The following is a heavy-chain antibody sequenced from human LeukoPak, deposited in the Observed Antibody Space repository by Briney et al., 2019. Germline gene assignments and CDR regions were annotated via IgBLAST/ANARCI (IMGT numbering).Heavy chain of an antibody. CDR3: ARDSRCSCGSCRCFDP. CDR2: IIPIHGIA. D-gene: IGHD2-15*01. CDR1: GGTFSSYA. V-gene: IGHV1-69*04. J-gene: IGHJ5*02. Sequence: SVKVSFKASGGTFSSYAISWVRQAPGQGVEWMGRIIPIHGIANYAEKFQGRVTITADKSTSTAYMELSSLRSEDTAVYYCARDSRCSCGSCRCFDPWGQGTLVTVSS.